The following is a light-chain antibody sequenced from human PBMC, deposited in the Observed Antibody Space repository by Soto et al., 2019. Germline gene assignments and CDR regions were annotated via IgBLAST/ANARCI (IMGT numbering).Light chain of an antibody. Sequence: QPVLTQSPSASASLGASVNLTCTLSSGHSSYAIAWHQQQPEKGPRYLMKLRSGGSHSKGDGIPDRFSGSSSGAERYLTISSLQSEDEADYYCQTWGTGIVVFGGGTQLTVL. CDR2: LRSGGSH. CDR3: QTWGTGIVV. V-gene: IGLV4-69*01. J-gene: IGLJ2*01. CDR1: SGHSSYA.